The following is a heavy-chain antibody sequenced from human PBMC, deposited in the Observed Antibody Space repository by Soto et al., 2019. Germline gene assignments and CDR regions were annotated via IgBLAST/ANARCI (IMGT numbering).Heavy chain of an antibody. CDR1: GGSISSGGYS. V-gene: IGHV4-30-2*01. Sequence: SETLSLTCAVSGGSISSGGYSWIWIRQPPGKGLEWIGYIYHSGSTYYSPSLKSRVTISVDTSKNQFSLKLSSVTAADTAVYYCARQGGSGSYYNGNYGMDVWGQGTTVTVSS. CDR3: ARQGGSGSYYNGNYGMDV. J-gene: IGHJ6*02. D-gene: IGHD3-10*01. CDR2: IYHSGST.